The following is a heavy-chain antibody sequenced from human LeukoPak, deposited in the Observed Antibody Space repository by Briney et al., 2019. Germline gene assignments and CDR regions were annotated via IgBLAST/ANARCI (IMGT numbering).Heavy chain of an antibody. V-gene: IGHV3-74*01. Sequence: PGGSLRLSCAASGFTFSNYWMHWVRQAPGKGLVWVSRIKSDGSGTSYADSVKGRFTISRDNAKNTLYLQMNSLRAEDTAAYYCARDLSPVVRASPMGYWGQGTLVTVSS. CDR1: GFTFSNYW. D-gene: IGHD3-10*01. CDR2: IKSDGSGT. CDR3: ARDLSPVVRASPMGY. J-gene: IGHJ4*02.